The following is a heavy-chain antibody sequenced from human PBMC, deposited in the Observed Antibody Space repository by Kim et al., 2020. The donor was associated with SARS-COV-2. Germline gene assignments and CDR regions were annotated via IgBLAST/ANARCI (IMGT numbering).Heavy chain of an antibody. Sequence: SETLSLTCTVSGDSISSGSYYWGWIRQPPGKGLEWIANIHHSGSTYYNASLTSRVTISVDTSKNQFSLKLNSVTAADTAVYYCARLCRSSSCPRYGFDVWGAGTTVTVSS. CDR3: ARLCRSSSCPRYGFDV. J-gene: IGHJ6*04. D-gene: IGHD2-2*01. CDR2: IHHSGST. CDR1: GDSISSGSYY. V-gene: IGHV4-39*01.